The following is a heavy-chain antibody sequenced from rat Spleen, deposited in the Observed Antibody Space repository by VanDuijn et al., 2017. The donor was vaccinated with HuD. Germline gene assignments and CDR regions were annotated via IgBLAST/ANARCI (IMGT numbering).Heavy chain of an antibody. V-gene: IGHV5-31*01. CDR2: ITNTGGST. CDR3: ARHNSGYGVMDA. J-gene: IGHJ4*01. CDR1: GFTFHNYW. D-gene: IGHD4-3*01. Sequence: EVQLVESGGGLVQPGRSLKLSCVASGFTFHNYWMTWIRQAPGKGLEWVASITNTGGSTYYPDSVKGRFTISRDTAENTLYLQMDSLRSEDTATYYCARHNSGYGVMDAWGQGASVTVSS.